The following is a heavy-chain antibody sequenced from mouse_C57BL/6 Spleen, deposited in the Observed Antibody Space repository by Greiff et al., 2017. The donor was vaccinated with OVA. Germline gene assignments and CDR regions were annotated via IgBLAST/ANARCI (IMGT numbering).Heavy chain of an antibody. CDR1: GYTFTDYN. CDR2: INPNNGGT. J-gene: IGHJ3*01. Sequence: EVKLMESGPELVKPGASVKIPCKASGYTFTDYNMDWVKQSHGKSLEWIGDINPNNGGTIYNQKFKGKATLTVDKTSSTAYMELRSLTSEDTAVYYCARIDDSDAWFAYWGQGALVTVSA. V-gene: IGHV1-18*01. D-gene: IGHD2-4*01. CDR3: ARIDDSDAWFAY.